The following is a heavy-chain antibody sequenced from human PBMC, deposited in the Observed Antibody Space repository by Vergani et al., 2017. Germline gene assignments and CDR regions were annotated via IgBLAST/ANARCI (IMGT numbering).Heavy chain of an antibody. CDR1: GGTFSSYA. V-gene: IGHV1-69*06. CDR2: IIPIFGTA. J-gene: IGHJ6*02. D-gene: IGHD4-17*01. CDR3: ARGLTTVTNHYYYYYGMDV. Sequence: QVQLVQSGAEVKKPGSSVKVSCKVSGGTFSSYAISWVRQAPGQGLEWMGGIIPIFGTANYAQKFQGRVTITADKSTSTAYMELSSLRSEDTAVYYCARGLTTVTNHYYYYYGMDVWGQGTTVTVSS.